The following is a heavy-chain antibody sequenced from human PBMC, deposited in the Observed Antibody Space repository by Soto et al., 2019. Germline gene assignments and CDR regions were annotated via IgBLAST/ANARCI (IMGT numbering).Heavy chain of an antibody. J-gene: IGHJ2*01. Sequence: DVQLVESGGGLIQPGGSLRLSCAASGFTVYTNYMSWVRQAPGKGLEWVSIIYSGGNTYYADSVKGRFTISRDNSMNTLYLQMNRLRAEDTAVYYCARDWGGDAGLYWYFDVWGRGTLVTVSS. D-gene: IGHD3-10*01. CDR2: IYSGGNT. CDR1: GFTVYTNY. V-gene: IGHV3-53*01. CDR3: ARDWGGDAGLYWYFDV.